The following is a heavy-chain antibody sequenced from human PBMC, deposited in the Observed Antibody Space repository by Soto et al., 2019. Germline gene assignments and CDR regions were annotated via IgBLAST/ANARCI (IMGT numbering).Heavy chain of an antibody. CDR2: IYYSGST. J-gene: IGHJ4*02. V-gene: IGHV4-59*08. D-gene: IGHD3-10*01. Sequence: SETLSLTCTVSGGSISSYYWSWIRQPPGKGLEWIGYIYYSGSTNYNPSLKSRVTISVDTSKNQFSLKLSSVTAADTAVYYCARRVYYGSGSSKFDYWGQGTLVTVSS. CDR1: GGSISSYY. CDR3: ARRVYYGSGSSKFDY.